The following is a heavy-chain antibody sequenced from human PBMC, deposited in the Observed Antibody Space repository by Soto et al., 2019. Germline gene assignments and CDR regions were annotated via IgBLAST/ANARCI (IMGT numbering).Heavy chain of an antibody. Sequence: SETLSLTCAVYGGSFSGYYWSWIRQPPGKGLEWIGEINHSGSTNYNPSLKSRVTISVDTSKNQFSLRLSSVTAADTAVYYCARGSMAAAGPLYPKFTGDRDYYYGMDVWGQGTTVTVSS. CDR1: GGSFSGYY. V-gene: IGHV4-34*01. CDR2: INHSGST. CDR3: ARGSMAAAGPLYPKFTGDRDYYYGMDV. D-gene: IGHD6-13*01. J-gene: IGHJ6*02.